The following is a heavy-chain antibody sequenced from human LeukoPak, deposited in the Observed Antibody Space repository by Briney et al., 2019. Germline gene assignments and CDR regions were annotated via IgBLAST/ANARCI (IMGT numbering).Heavy chain of an antibody. CDR2: IYPGDSDT. CDR1: GYSFTSYW. D-gene: IGHD2-21*01. J-gene: IGHJ3*02. Sequence: GESLKISCKGSGYSFTSYWIAWVRQMPGEGLEWMGIIYPGDSDTRYSPSFQGQATISADKSISTAFLQWSSLKASDSAMYYCASLRSYSDAFDIWGHGTMVTVSS. V-gene: IGHV5-51*01. CDR3: ASLRSYSDAFDI.